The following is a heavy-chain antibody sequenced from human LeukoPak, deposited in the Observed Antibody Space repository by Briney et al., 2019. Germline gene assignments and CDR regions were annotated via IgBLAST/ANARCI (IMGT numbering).Heavy chain of an antibody. CDR1: GFTFSSYW. V-gene: IGHV3-7*03. Sequence: PGGSLRLSCAASGFTFSSYWMSWVRQAPGKGREWVANIKQDGSEKNYVDSVKGRFTISRDNSKNTLYLQMNNLRAEDTAIYYCAKEGFDSWGQGTLVTVSS. J-gene: IGHJ4*02. CDR2: IKQDGSEK. CDR3: AKEGFDS.